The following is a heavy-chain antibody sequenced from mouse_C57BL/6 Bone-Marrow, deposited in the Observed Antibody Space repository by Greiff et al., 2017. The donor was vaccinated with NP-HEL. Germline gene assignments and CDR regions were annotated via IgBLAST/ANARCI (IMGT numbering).Heavy chain of an antibody. J-gene: IGHJ3*01. D-gene: IGHD1-1*01. Sequence: VQLQESGPELVKPGASVKMSCKASGYTFTRYGISWVKQRTGQGLEWIGEIYPRSGNTYYNEKFKGKATLTADKSSSTAYMELRSLTSEDSAVYFCAREGVYYYGSSSAYWGQGTLVTVSA. V-gene: IGHV1-81*01. CDR1: GYTFTRYG. CDR3: AREGVYYYGSSSAY. CDR2: IYPRSGNT.